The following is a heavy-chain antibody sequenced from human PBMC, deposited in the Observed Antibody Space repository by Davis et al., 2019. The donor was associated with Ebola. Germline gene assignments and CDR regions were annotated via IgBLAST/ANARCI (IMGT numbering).Heavy chain of an antibody. Sequence: PSETLSLTCAVSGGSISSGGYSWGWIRQPPGKGLEWIGYIYHSGSTYYNPSLKSRVTISVDRSKNQFSLKLSSVTAADTAVYYCARGGGIQLWSWGQGTLVTVSS. CDR1: GGSISSGGYS. CDR3: ARGGGIQLWS. V-gene: IGHV4-30-2*01. J-gene: IGHJ4*02. CDR2: IYHSGST. D-gene: IGHD5-18*01.